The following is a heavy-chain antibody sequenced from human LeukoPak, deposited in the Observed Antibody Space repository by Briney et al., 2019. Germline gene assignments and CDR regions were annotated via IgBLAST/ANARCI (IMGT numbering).Heavy chain of an antibody. Sequence: GASVKVSCKASGGTFSSYAISWVRQAPGQGLEWMGRIIPILGIANYAQKFQGRVTITADKSTSTAYMELSSLRSEDTAVHYCARVSDYEDYWGQGTLVTVSS. CDR1: GGTFSSYA. CDR2: IIPILGIA. J-gene: IGHJ4*02. CDR3: ARVSDYEDY. V-gene: IGHV1-69*04. D-gene: IGHD4-17*01.